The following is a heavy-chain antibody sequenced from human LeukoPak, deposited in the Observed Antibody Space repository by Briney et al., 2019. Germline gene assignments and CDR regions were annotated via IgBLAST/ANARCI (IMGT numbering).Heavy chain of an antibody. Sequence: ASVKVSCKASGYTFTGYYMHWVRQAPGQGLEWMGRINPNSGGTNYAQKFQGRVTMTRDTSISTAYMELSRLRSDDTAVYYCAREAVVPAAIWQSDWSDPWGQGTLVTVSS. D-gene: IGHD2-2*01. CDR1: GYTFTGYY. J-gene: IGHJ5*02. CDR2: INPNSGGT. V-gene: IGHV1-2*06. CDR3: AREAVVPAAIWQSDWSDP.